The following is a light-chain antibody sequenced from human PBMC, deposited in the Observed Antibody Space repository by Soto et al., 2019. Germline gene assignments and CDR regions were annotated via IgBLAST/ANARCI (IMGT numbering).Light chain of an antibody. CDR1: SSDVGGYNY. Sequence: QSALTQPASVSGSPGQSITISCTGTSSDVGGYNYVSWFQHHPGKAPKLLIYEVSHRPSGVSNRFSGSKSGNTASLTISGLQAEDEADYHFSSYTSSTTPYVFGTGTKLTVL. V-gene: IGLV2-14*01. CDR2: EVS. CDR3: SSYTSSTTPYV. J-gene: IGLJ1*01.